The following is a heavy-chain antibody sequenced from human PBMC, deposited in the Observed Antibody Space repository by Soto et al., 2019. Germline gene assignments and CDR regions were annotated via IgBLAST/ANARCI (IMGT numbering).Heavy chain of an antibody. CDR3: ARAWGSGWYLDH. V-gene: IGHV6-1*01. J-gene: IGHJ5*02. CDR2: TYFNSKWYN. CDR1: GYSVSTYSAA. D-gene: IGHD6-19*01. Sequence: QVQLQQSGPGLLKPSQTLSLTCDVSGYSVSTYSAAWNWIRQSPSRGLEWLGRTYFNSKWYNDYAVSVESRITINHDTSKNQFSLQLTSVTAEDTAVYFCARAWGSGWYLDHWGQGTLVTVSS.